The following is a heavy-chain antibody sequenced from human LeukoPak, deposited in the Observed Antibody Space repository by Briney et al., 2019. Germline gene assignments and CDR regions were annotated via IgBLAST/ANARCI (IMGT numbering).Heavy chain of an antibody. D-gene: IGHD5-24*01. J-gene: IGHJ4*02. V-gene: IGHV4-61*02. CDR2: IYTSGST. CDR3: ERDHVGRDGYNPPHY. Sequence: SETLSLTCTLSGGSIISGSYYCSWIRHPAGKGLECIGRIYTSGSTNYNPSLKTRATISVDTSKNQFSLKLSSVTAADTAVYYCERDHVGRDGYNPPHYWGQGTLVTVSS. CDR1: GGSIISGSYY.